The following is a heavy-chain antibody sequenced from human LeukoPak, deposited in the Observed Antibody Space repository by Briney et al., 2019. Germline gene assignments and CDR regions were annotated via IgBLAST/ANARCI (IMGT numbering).Heavy chain of an antibody. D-gene: IGHD3-22*01. CDR2: TYYRSKWYN. V-gene: IGHV6-1*01. CDR1: GDSVSSNSAA. CDR3: ARDPRTYYYDSSGFDY. J-gene: IGHJ4*02. Sequence: SQTLSLTCAISGDSVSSNSAAWNWIRQSPSRGLEWLGRTYYRSKWYNDYAVSVKSRITINPDTSKNKFPLQLNSVTPEDTAVYYCARDPRTYYYDSSGFDYWGQGTLVTVSS.